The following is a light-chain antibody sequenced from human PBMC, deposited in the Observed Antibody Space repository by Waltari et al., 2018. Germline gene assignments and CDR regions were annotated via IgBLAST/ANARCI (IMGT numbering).Light chain of an antibody. V-gene: IGLV1-44*01. J-gene: IGLJ1*01. CDR3: AAWDDSLSGDV. Sequence: QSVLTQPPSPSGSPGQRVAIPCPGSASNIGRTTVNWYQHLPRTAPKLPIYSTNHRHSGVPDRFSGSKSDTSASLVISGLKSEDEAEYYCAAWDDSLSGDVFGTGTKVTVL. CDR2: STN. CDR1: ASNIGRTT.